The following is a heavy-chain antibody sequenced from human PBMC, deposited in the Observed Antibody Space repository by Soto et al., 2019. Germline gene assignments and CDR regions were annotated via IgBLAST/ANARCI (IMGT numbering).Heavy chain of an antibody. Sequence: ASVKVSCKVSGYTLTELSMHWVRQAPGKGLEWMGGFDPEDGETIYAQKFQGRVTMTEDTSTDTAYMELSSLRSEDTAVYYCATGTVTINYYYYYYSMDVWGQGTTVTVSS. CDR2: FDPEDGET. CDR3: ATGTVTINYYYYYYSMDV. D-gene: IGHD4-17*01. J-gene: IGHJ6*02. CDR1: GYTLTELS. V-gene: IGHV1-24*01.